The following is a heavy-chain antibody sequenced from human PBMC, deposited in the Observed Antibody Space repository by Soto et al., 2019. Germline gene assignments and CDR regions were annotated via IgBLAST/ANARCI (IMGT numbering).Heavy chain of an antibody. CDR1: GYSFTIYW. J-gene: IGHJ6*02. V-gene: IGHV5-10-1*01. D-gene: IGHD3-3*01. CDR2: IDPSDSYT. CDR3: ARRRYDFWSGYYIYYGMDV. Sequence: GESLKISCKGSGYSFTIYWISWVRQMPGKGLEWMGRIDPSDSYTNYSPSFQGHVTISADKSISTAYLQWSSLKASDTAMYYCARRRYDFWSGYYIYYGMDVWGQGTTVTVSS.